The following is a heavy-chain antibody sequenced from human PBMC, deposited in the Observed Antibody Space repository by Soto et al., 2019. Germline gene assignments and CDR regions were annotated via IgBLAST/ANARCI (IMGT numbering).Heavy chain of an antibody. D-gene: IGHD1-7*01. CDR3: ARDGAGTTPYYYCGIDV. V-gene: IGHV3-48*03. J-gene: IGHJ6*02. CDR2: ISSSGSTI. Sequence: SLRLSCAASGFTFSSYEMNWVRQAPGKGLEWVSYISSSGSTIYYADSVKGRFTISRDNAKNSLYLQMNSLRAEDTAVYYCARDGAGTTPYYYCGIDVWGQGTTVTVSS. CDR1: GFTFSSYE.